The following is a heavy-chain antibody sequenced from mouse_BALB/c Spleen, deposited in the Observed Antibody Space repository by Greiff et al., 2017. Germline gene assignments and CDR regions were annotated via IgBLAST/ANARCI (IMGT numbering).Heavy chain of an antibody. CDR3: ARVGNYVDYAMDY. V-gene: IGHV5-6-3*01. CDR1: GFTFSSYG. Sequence: EVKLVESGGGLVQPGGSLKLSCAASGFTFSSYGMSWVRQTPDKRLELVATINSNGGSTYYPDSVKGRFTISRDNAKNTLYLQMSSLKSEDTAMYYCARVGNYVDYAMDYWGQGTSVTVSS. J-gene: IGHJ4*01. D-gene: IGHD2-1*01. CDR2: INSNGGST.